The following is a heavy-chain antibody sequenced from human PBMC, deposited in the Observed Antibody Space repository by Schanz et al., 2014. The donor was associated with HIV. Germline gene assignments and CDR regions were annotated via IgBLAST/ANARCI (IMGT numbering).Heavy chain of an antibody. D-gene: IGHD4-17*01. J-gene: IGHJ4*02. V-gene: IGHV1-18*01. CDR2: ISAYNGHP. CDR3: ARGRETVTTYFDF. Sequence: QVQLVQSGAEVKKPGASVRVSCKASGYTFSSYSLSWVRQAPGQGLEWMGWISAYNGHPHYGQKFQGRFTMTSDTSTSTAYMELRNLRSEDTAVYYCARGRETVTTYFDFWGQGTLVTVSS. CDR1: GYTFSSYS.